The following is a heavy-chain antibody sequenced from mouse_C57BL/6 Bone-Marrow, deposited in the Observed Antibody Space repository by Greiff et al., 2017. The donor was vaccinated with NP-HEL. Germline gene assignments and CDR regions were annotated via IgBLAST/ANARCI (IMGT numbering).Heavy chain of an antibody. CDR1: GFNIKDDY. D-gene: IGHD1-1*01. J-gene: IGHJ2*01. CDR2: IDPENGDT. V-gene: IGHV14-4*01. Sequence: VQLQQSGAELVRPGASVKLSCTASGFNIKDDYMHWVKQRPEQGLEWIGWIDPENGDTEYASKFQGKATITADTTSNTAYLQLSSLTSEDTAVYYCTTFRFITTVVASNYVDYWGQGTTLTVAS. CDR3: TTFRFITTVVASNYVDY.